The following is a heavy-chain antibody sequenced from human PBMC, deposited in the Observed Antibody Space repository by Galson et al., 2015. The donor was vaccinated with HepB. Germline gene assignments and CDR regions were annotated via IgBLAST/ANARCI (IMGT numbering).Heavy chain of an antibody. D-gene: IGHD2-2*01. CDR3: AREGPPHELRFCSSTSCEKYFDY. V-gene: IGHV1-69*13. CDR1: GGTFSSYA. CDR2: IIPIFGTA. J-gene: IGHJ4*02. Sequence: SVKVSCKASGGTFSSYAISWVRQAPGQGLEWMGGIIPIFGTANYAQKFQGRVTITADESTSTVYMELSSLRSEDTAVYYCAREGPPHELRFCSSTSCEKYFDYWGQGTLVTVSS.